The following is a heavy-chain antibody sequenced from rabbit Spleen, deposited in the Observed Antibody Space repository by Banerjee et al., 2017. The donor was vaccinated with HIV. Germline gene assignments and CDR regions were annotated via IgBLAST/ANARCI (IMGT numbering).Heavy chain of an antibody. CDR2: IDPVFGIT. Sequence: QQLEESGGGLVKPGASLTLTCKASGFTLSSYYMNWVRQAPGKGLEWIGYIDPVFGITYYANWVNGRFSISRENAQNTVFLQMTSLTAADTATYFCARGSAAMTMVITGYYLSLWGQGTLVTVS. V-gene: IGHV1S7*01. CDR1: GFTLSSYY. CDR3: ARGSAAMTMVITGYYLSL. D-gene: IGHD2-1*01. J-gene: IGHJ3*01.